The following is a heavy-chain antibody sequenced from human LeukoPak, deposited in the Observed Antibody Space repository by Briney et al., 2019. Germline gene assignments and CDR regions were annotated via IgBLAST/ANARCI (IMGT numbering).Heavy chain of an antibody. CDR2: IIPIFGTA. Sequence: VASVKVSCKASGGTFISYAISWVRQAPGQGLEWMGGIIPIFGTANYAQKFQGRVTITTDESTSTAYMELSSLRSEDTAVYYCARGRTYCSSTSCYTGYFDYWGQGTLVTVSS. J-gene: IGHJ4*02. CDR1: GGTFISYA. V-gene: IGHV1-69*05. D-gene: IGHD2-2*02. CDR3: ARGRTYCSSTSCYTGYFDY.